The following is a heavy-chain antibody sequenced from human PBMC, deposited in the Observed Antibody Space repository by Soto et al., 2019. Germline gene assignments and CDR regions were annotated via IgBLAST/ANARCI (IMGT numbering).Heavy chain of an antibody. D-gene: IGHD4-17*01. V-gene: IGHV4-59*01. J-gene: IGHJ4*02. CDR3: ATSLYGDYTTFDY. Sequence: PSETLSLTGTVSGGSISSYYCSWIRQPPWKGLEWIGYIYYSGITNYNPSLKSRVTISVDTSKNQFSLKLSSVTAADTAVYYCATSLYGDYTTFDYCGQGTLLTLCS. CDR1: GGSISSYY. CDR2: IYYSGIT.